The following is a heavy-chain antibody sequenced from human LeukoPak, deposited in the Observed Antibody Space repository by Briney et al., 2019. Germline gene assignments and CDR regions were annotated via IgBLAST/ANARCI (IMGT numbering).Heavy chain of an antibody. V-gene: IGHV4-34*01. J-gene: IGHJ4*02. Sequence: SETLSLTCAVYGGSFSGYYWSWIRQPPGKGLEWIGEINHSGSTNYNPSLKSRVTISVDTSKNQFSLKLSSVTAADTAVYYCASVYDILTGYYSHSFDYWGQGTLVTVSS. CDR3: ASVYDILTGYYSHSFDY. D-gene: IGHD3-9*01. CDR1: GGSFSGYY. CDR2: INHSGST.